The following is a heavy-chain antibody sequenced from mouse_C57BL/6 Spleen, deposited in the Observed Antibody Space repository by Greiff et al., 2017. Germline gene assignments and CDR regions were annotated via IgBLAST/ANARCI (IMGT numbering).Heavy chain of an antibody. Sequence: EVKLVESGGGLVKPGGSLKLSCAASGFTFSDYGMHWVRQAPEKGLEWVAYISSGSSTIYYADTVQGRFTISRDNAKNTLFLQMTSMRSEDTAMYYCARKDDYVWFAYWGQGTLVTVSA. CDR1: GFTFSDYG. V-gene: IGHV5-17*01. CDR3: ARKDDYVWFAY. J-gene: IGHJ3*01. D-gene: IGHD2-4*01. CDR2: ISSGSSTI.